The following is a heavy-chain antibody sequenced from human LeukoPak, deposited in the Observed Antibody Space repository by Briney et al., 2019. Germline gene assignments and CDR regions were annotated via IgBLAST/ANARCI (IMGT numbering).Heavy chain of an antibody. V-gene: IGHV1-69*05. CDR2: IFPVFGTT. J-gene: IGHJ3*02. CDR3: ARSRTHSGTYVRGDRGSFSM. D-gene: IGHD3-16*01. CDR1: GGTLNNYD. Sequence: SVKVSCKSSGGTLNNYDMSWVRQAPGQGLEWLGAIFPVFGTTNYAPKFQGRVAITTDESSTTAYMELSSLRSEDTAVYYCARSRTHSGTYVRGDRGSFSMWGQGTMVTVSS.